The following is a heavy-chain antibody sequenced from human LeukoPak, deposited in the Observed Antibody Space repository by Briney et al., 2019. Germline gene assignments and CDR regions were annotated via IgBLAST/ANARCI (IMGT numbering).Heavy chain of an antibody. CDR3: ARDLKGGSYYLGDNYYYYYMDI. D-gene: IGHD1-26*01. CDR2: IIPIFGTA. CDR1: GGTFSSYT. Sequence: EASVKVSCKASGGTFSSYTISWVRQAPGQGLEWMGRIIPIFGTANYAQKFQGRVTITTDESTSTAYMELSSLRSEDTAVYYCARDLKGGSYYLGDNYYYYYMDIWGKGTTVTVSS. J-gene: IGHJ6*03. V-gene: IGHV1-69*05.